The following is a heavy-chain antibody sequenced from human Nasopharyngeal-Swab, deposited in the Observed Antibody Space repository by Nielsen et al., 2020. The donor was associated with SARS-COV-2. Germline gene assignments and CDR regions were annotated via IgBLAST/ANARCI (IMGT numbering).Heavy chain of an antibody. CDR2: ISSTTPYI. J-gene: IGHJ5*02. CDR3: ARDTGGPPNYFDP. CDR1: GFTFSGYT. D-gene: IGHD1-7*01. V-gene: IGHV3-21*01. Sequence: GESLKISCTASGFTFSGYTMNWVRQAPGKGLEWISSISSTTPYIYYADSVKGRFTISRDNAKNSLYLQMNFLRVEDTAMHYCARDTGGPPNYFDPWGQGTLVTVSS.